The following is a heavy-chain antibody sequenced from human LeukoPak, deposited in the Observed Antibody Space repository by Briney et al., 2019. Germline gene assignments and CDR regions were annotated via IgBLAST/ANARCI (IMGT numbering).Heavy chain of an antibody. J-gene: IGHJ5*02. CDR3: ARDGSGSYYKWRDNWLDP. D-gene: IGHD3-10*01. Sequence: SETLSLTCTVSGGSISSGGYYWSWIRQRPGKGLEWIGYIYYSGSTYYNPSLKSRVTISVDTSKNQFSLKLSSVTAADTAVYYCARDGSGSYYKWRDNWLDPWGQGTLVTVSS. V-gene: IGHV4-31*03. CDR2: IYYSGST. CDR1: GGSISSGGYY.